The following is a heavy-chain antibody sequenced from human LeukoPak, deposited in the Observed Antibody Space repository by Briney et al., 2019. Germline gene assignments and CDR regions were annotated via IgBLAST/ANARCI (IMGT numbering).Heavy chain of an antibody. Sequence: SETLSLTCTVSGDSISSYYWSWIRQPPGKGLEWIGYIYYSGSTNYNPSLKRRVTISVDTSKNQFSLKLSSVTAADTAVYYCAREPFNSYDSSGYCDYWAQGTRVTVSS. J-gene: IGHJ4*02. CDR1: GDSISSYY. D-gene: IGHD3-22*01. V-gene: IGHV4-59*01. CDR3: AREPFNSYDSSGYCDY. CDR2: IYYSGST.